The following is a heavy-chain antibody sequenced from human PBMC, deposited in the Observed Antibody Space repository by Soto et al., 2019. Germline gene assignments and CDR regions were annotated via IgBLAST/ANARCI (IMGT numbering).Heavy chain of an antibody. CDR1: GGGNLRDYR. CDR3: ARGGDGYNFVAVY. J-gene: IGHJ4*02. V-gene: IGHV1-69*01. Sequence: QVQLVQSGAEVKEPGSSVKVSCKASGGGNLRDYRTTWVRRAPGQGLEWMGGIIPKLGSANYAQNFQGRVTVTAAESTNTVYLELSSLRSDDTAVYYCARGGDGYNFVAVYWGPGTPVTVSS. CDR2: IIPKLGSA. D-gene: IGHD2-21*01.